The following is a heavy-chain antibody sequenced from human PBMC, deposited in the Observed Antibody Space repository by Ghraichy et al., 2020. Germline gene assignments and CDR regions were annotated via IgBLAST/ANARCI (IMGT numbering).Heavy chain of an antibody. D-gene: IGHD1-7*01. CDR3: ARGLELRGSAEFDY. CDR1: GFTFSSYA. Sequence: GGSLRLSCAASGFTFSSYAMHWVRQAPGKGLEWVAVISYDGSNKYYADSVKGRFTISRDNSKNTLYLQMNSLRAEDTAVYYCARGLELRGSAEFDYWGQGTLVTVSS. J-gene: IGHJ4*02. CDR2: ISYDGSNK. V-gene: IGHV3-30*04.